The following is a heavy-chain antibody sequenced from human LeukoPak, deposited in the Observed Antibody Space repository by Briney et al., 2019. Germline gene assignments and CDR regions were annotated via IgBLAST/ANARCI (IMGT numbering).Heavy chain of an antibody. CDR1: GFTFSSYS. J-gene: IGHJ3*02. D-gene: IGHD2-15*01. Sequence: GGSLRLSCAASGFTFSSYSMNWVRQVPGKGLEWVSSISSSSSYIYYADSVKGRFTISRDNAKNSLYLQMNSLRAEDTAVYYCARAGYCSGGSCYEAFDIWGQGTMVTVSS. CDR2: ISSSSSYI. CDR3: ARAGYCSGGSCYEAFDI. V-gene: IGHV3-21*01.